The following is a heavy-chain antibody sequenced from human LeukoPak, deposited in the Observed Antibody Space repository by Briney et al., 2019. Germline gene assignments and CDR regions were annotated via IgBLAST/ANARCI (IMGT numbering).Heavy chain of an antibody. V-gene: IGHV3-23*01. Sequence: GGSLRLSCAASGFTFSSYAMSWVRQAPGKGLEWVSAISGSGGSTYYADSVKGRFTISGDNSKNTLYLQMNSLRAEDTAVYYCAKDGGVTYYYDSSGYYFDYWGQGTLVTVSS. CDR3: AKDGGVTYYYDSSGYYFDY. D-gene: IGHD3-22*01. CDR2: ISGSGGST. J-gene: IGHJ4*02. CDR1: GFTFSSYA.